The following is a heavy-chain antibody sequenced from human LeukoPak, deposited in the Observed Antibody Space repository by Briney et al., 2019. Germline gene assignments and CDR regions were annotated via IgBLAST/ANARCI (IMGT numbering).Heavy chain of an antibody. D-gene: IGHD6-13*01. CDR2: INWNGDTT. V-gene: IGHV3-20*04. CDR3: AVGWYGSSWYADI. J-gene: IGHJ3*02. CDR1: GFTFDNYG. Sequence: GGSLRVSCEVSGFTFDNYGMNWVRQAPGKGLEWVSGINWNGDTTHYVDSVKGRFTISRDNAKNSLYLHMTNLRAEDTAFYYCAVGWYGSSWYADIWGQGTMVTVSS.